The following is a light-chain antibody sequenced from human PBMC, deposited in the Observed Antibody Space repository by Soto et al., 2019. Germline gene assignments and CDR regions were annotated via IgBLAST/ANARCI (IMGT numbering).Light chain of an antibody. CDR2: EGS. CDR3: CSYAGGSTVL. Sequence: QSALTQPASVSGSPGQSITISCTGTSSDVGSYNVVSWYQQHAGKAPKLMIYEGSKRPSGVSNRFSGSKSGNTASLTISGLQVEDEADYYCCSYAGGSTVLFGGGTKVTVL. V-gene: IGLV2-23*01. CDR1: SSDVGSYNV. J-gene: IGLJ2*01.